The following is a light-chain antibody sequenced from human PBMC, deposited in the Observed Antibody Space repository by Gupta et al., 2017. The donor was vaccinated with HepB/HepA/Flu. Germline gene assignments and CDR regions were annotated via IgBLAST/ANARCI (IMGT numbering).Light chain of an antibody. J-gene: IGLJ3*02. Sequence: QSALTQPPSASGSPGHSAAISCTRTSSDVGGYNYVSWYQQHPGKAPKLMITEVTKRPSGVPDRFSGSKSGDTASLTVSGLQAEDEADYYCSSYAGSKNWVFGGGTKLTVL. CDR3: SSYAGSKNWV. CDR2: EVT. CDR1: SSDVGGYNY. V-gene: IGLV2-8*01.